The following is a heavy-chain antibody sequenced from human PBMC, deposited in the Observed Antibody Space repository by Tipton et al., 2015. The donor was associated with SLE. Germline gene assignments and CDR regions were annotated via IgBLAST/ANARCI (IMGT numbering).Heavy chain of an antibody. V-gene: IGHV4-30-4*01. J-gene: IGHJ6*03. CDR3: ARDRGTAYCSSTSCYTGGIRYYYMDV. CDR2: IHYSGST. Sequence: TLSLTCTVSGGSISSGDYYWSWIRQPPGKGLEWIGYIHYSGSTYYNPSLKSRVTISVDTSKNQFSLNLSSVTAADTAIYYCARDRGTAYCSSTSCYTGGIRYYYMDVWGKGTTVTVSS. CDR1: GGSISSGDYY. D-gene: IGHD2-2*02.